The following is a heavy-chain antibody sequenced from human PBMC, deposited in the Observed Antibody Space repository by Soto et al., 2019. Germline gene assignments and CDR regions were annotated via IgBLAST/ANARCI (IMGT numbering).Heavy chain of an antibody. CDR2: ISGSGGST. J-gene: IGHJ6*03. V-gene: IGHV3-23*01. D-gene: IGHD2-2*01. CDR3: AKEVYCSRTSCYYYMDV. Sequence: EVQLLESGGGLVQPGGSLRLSCVASGFTFSSYAMNWVRQAPGKGLEWVSAISGSGGSTYYADSVKGRFTISRDNSKNTLYLQMNSLRAEDTAVYYCAKEVYCSRTSCYYYMDVWGKGTTVTVSS. CDR1: GFTFSSYA.